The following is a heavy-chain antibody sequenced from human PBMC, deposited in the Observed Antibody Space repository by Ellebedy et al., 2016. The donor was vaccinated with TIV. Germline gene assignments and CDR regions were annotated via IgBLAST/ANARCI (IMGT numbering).Heavy chain of an antibody. V-gene: IGHV3-7*01. J-gene: IGHJ4*02. CDR2: IKQDASET. Sequence: GESLKISXAASGFTFSRYYMSWVRQAPGKGLEWVGNIKQDASETLYVDSVKGRFTISRDNARNSLYLQINDLRAEDTAVYYCAGSWGWRHEYWGQGTLVTVSS. D-gene: IGHD1-26*01. CDR3: AGSWGWRHEY. CDR1: GFTFSRYY.